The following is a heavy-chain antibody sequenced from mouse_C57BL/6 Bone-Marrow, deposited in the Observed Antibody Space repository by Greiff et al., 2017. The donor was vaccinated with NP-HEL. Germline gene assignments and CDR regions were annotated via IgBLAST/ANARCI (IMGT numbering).Heavy chain of an antibody. Sequence: QVHVKQPGAELVMPGASVKLSCKASGYTFTSYWMHWVKQRPGQGLEWIGEIDPSDSYTNYNQKFKGKSTLTVDKSSSTAYMQLSSLTSEDSAVYYCARSNGLYWGQGTLVTVSA. D-gene: IGHD1-1*02. CDR1: GYTFTSYW. V-gene: IGHV1-69*01. J-gene: IGHJ3*01. CDR3: ARSNGLY. CDR2: IDPSDSYT.